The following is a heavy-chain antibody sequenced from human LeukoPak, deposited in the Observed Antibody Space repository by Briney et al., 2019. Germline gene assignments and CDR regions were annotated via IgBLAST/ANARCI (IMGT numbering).Heavy chain of an antibody. J-gene: IGHJ6*02. CDR2: INDRGIAT. CDR1: GFTFSNYA. D-gene: IGHD3-10*01. Sequence: GGSLRLSCAASGFTFSNYAMSWVRQAPGKGLEWVSTINDRGIATYYADSVKGRFTISRDNSKNTLYLQMNSLRAEDTAVYYCARETWFGEFYGMDVWGQGTTVTVSS. CDR3: ARETWFGEFYGMDV. V-gene: IGHV3-23*01.